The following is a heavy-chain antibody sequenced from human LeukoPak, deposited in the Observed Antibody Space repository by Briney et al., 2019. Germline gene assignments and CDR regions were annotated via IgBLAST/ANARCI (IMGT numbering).Heavy chain of an antibody. CDR3: AKDSGWYGGADY. V-gene: IGHV3-23*01. J-gene: IGHJ4*02. Sequence: PGGSLRLSCAASGFTFSSYAMSWVRQAPGKGLEWVSAIRGSGGSTYYADSVKGRFTISRDNSKNTLYLQMNSLRAEDTAVYYCAKDSGWYGGADYWGQGTLVTVSS. D-gene: IGHD6-19*01. CDR2: IRGSGGST. CDR1: GFTFSSYA.